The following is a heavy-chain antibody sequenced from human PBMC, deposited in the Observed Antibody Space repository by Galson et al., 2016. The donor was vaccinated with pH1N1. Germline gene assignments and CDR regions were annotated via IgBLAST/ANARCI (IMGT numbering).Heavy chain of an antibody. CDR3: VKPDSEHSGDH. D-gene: IGHD6-19*01. J-gene: IGHJ5*02. CDR1: GFTFSSHA. CDR2: IGKNGGT. V-gene: IGHV3-23*01. Sequence: SLRLSCAASGFTFSSHAMSWVRQAPGKGLQWVSGIGKNGGTYYIDSERGRFTISRDNSRNTLYLQMNSLRVEDTARYYCVKPDSEHSGDHWGQGTLVTVSS.